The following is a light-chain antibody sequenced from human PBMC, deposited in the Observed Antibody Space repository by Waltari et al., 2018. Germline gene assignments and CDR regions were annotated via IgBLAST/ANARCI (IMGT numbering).Light chain of an antibody. CDR1: LGINNY. V-gene: IGKV1-33*01. Sequence: DIQMTQSPSSLSASVGDRVTITCRASLGINNYLSWYQQKPGKAPKRLIYSTSNLETGVPSRFSGSGSGTHYTLTISGLQPEDFSTYYCQQYDHFPLTSGGGTTVEIK. CDR2: STS. J-gene: IGKJ4*01. CDR3: QQYDHFPLT.